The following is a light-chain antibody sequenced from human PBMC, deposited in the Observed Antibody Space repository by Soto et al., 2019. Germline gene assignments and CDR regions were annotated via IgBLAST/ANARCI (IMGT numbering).Light chain of an antibody. Sequence: QAVVTQEPSFSVSPGGTVTLTCGLSSGSVSTGSYPSWYQQTPGQSPRTLIYKTNTRSSGVPDRVSGSILGNKAARTITGAQGDDESHYYGSLYMHGGISVFGGGTKLTVL. CDR1: SGSVSTGSY. J-gene: IGLJ3*02. V-gene: IGLV8-61*01. CDR3: SLYMHGGISV. CDR2: KTN.